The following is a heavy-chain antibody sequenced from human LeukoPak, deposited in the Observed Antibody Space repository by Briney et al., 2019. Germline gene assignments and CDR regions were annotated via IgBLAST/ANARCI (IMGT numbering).Heavy chain of an antibody. CDR2: ISSSSTYI. Sequence: GGSLRLSCAASGFTFSRYIVIWVCQAPGEGLEWVASISSSSTYIYYADSLKGRFTIFRDNAENSLSLQMNSLRAEDTALYYCAAILTGHANYYWGQGALVTVSS. D-gene: IGHD3-9*01. CDR1: GFTFSRYI. J-gene: IGHJ4*02. V-gene: IGHV3-21*01. CDR3: AAILTGHANYY.